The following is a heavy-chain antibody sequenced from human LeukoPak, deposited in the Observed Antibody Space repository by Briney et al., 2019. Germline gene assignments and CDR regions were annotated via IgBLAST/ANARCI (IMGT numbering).Heavy chain of an antibody. Sequence: SETQSLTCTVSGGSISSYYWSWIRQPTGRGREGIAYIYYSGSTDYNPSLKSRVTISVDTSKNQFSLKLSSVTAADTAVYYCARQTMSTAAAFDIWGQGTMVTVSS. CDR3: ARQTMSTAAAFDI. V-gene: IGHV4-59*08. J-gene: IGHJ3*02. D-gene: IGHD4-17*01. CDR2: IYYSGST. CDR1: GGSISSYY.